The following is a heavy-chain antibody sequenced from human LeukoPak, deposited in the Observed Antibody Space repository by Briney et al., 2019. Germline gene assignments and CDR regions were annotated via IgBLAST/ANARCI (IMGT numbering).Heavy chain of an antibody. Sequence: SETLSLTCTVSGGSISSYYWSWIRQPPGKGLEWIGYIYYSGSTNYNPSLKSRVTISVDTSKNQFSLKLSSVPAADTAVYYCASRITIFGGFDPWGQGTLVTVSS. CDR2: IYYSGST. CDR3: ASRITIFGGFDP. J-gene: IGHJ5*02. V-gene: IGHV4-59*01. CDR1: GGSISSYY. D-gene: IGHD3-3*01.